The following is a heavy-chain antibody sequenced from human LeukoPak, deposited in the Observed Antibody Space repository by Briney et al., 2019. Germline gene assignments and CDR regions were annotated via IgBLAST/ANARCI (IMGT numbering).Heavy chain of an antibody. CDR3: ARSYYDFWSGYPLTTYGMDV. Sequence: PSETLSLTCTVSGGPISTYYWTWIRQPPGKGLEWIGYIYYSGNTNYNPSLKSRVTISVDTSKNQFSLKLSSVTAADTAVYYCARSYYDFWSGYPLTTYGMDVWGQGTTVTVSS. CDR1: GGPISTYY. D-gene: IGHD3-3*01. J-gene: IGHJ6*02. V-gene: IGHV4-59*01. CDR2: IYYSGNT.